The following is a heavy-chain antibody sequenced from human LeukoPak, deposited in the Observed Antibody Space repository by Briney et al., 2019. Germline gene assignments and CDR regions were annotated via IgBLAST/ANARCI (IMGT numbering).Heavy chain of an antibody. V-gene: IGHV4-34*01. CDR1: GGSFSGYY. CDR2: INHSGSI. J-gene: IGHJ4*02. D-gene: IGHD2-2*01. Sequence: SETLSLTCAVYGGSFSGYYWSWLRQPPRKGLEWIGEINHSGSINYNPSLTSRVTISVDTSKNQFSLKLNSVTAADTAVYYCARGLVGATRPLRYWGQGTLVTVSS. CDR3: ARGLVGATRPLRY.